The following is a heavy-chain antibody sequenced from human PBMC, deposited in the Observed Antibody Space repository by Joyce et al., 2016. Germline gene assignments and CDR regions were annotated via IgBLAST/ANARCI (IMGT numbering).Heavy chain of an antibody. CDR3: ARVGRESSGHLSAFDI. Sequence: EVQLVQSGAEVKKPGESLKISCKGSAYNFTNYWIGWVRQMPGKGLEWIGIIYPGDSDSKYSPSFQGQVTISADKSISTAYLQWSSLKASDTAIYYCARVGRESSGHLSAFDIWGQGTMVTVSS. J-gene: IGHJ3*02. D-gene: IGHD3-22*01. V-gene: IGHV5-51*01. CDR2: IYPGDSDS. CDR1: AYNFTNYW.